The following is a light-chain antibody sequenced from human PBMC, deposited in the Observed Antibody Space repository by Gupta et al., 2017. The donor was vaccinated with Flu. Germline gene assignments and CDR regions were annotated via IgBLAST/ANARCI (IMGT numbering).Light chain of an antibody. J-gene: IGKJ3*01. Sequence: DIQMTQSPSSLSAVIGDRVTITCRASQGISNYLAWYQQKPGKAPKLLIYAASTLQSGVPSRFSGSESGTDFTLTISRLQPEDVATYYCQKDNSAPDTFGPGTRVDIK. V-gene: IGKV1-27*01. CDR2: AAS. CDR3: QKDNSAPDT. CDR1: QGISNY.